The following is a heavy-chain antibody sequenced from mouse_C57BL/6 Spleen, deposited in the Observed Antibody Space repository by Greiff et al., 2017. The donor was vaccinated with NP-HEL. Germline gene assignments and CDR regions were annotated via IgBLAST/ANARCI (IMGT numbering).Heavy chain of an antibody. CDR3: ARDEGGRPYYFDY. D-gene: IGHD1-1*01. J-gene: IGHJ2*01. V-gene: IGHV5-4*01. Sequence: EVMLVESGGGLVKPGGSLKLSCAASGFTFSSYAMSWVRQTPEKRLEWVATISDGGSYTYYPDNVKGRFTISRDNAKNNLYLQRSHLKSEDTAMYYCARDEGGRPYYFDYWGQGTTLTVSS. CDR1: GFTFSSYA. CDR2: ISDGGSYT.